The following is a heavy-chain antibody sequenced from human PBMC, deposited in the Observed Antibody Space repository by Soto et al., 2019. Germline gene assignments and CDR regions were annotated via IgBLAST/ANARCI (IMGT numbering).Heavy chain of an antibody. CDR3: ARDNGGGYNNWFDP. CDR1: GGSFSGYY. J-gene: IGHJ5*02. Sequence: PWETLSLTCTVYGGSFSGYYWSWIRQPPEKGLEWIGEINHSGSTNYNPSLKSRVTISVDTSKNQFSLKLSSVTAADTAVYYCARDNGGGYNNWFDPWGQGTLVTVSS. CDR2: INHSGST. V-gene: IGHV4-34*01. D-gene: IGHD2-8*01.